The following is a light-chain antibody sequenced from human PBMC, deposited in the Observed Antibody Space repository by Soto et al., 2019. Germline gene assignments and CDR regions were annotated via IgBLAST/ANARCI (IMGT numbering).Light chain of an antibody. J-gene: IGKJ3*01. V-gene: IGKV1-5*03. CDR1: QNISSW. Sequence: DIQMTQSPSTLSASIGDRVTITCRASQNISSWLSWYQQKPGKAPNLLIYQASILESGVPSRFSGSGSGTEFSLTISSLQPYYFATFYCQQYHLNPPSFCSGTKVDIK. CDR2: QAS. CDR3: QQYHLNPPS.